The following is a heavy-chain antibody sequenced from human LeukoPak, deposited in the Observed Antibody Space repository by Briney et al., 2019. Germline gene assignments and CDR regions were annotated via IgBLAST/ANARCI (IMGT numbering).Heavy chain of an antibody. J-gene: IGHJ4*02. V-gene: IGHV1-24*01. CDR1: GYTLTELS. CDR3: ARGSSSWYLNFDY. CDR2: FDPEDGET. D-gene: IGHD6-13*01. Sequence: ASVKVSCKVSGYTLTELSMHWVRQAPGKGLEWMGGFDPEDGETIYAQKFQGRVTITVDKSTSTAYMELSSLRSEDTAVYYCARGSSSWYLNFDYWGQGTLVTVSS.